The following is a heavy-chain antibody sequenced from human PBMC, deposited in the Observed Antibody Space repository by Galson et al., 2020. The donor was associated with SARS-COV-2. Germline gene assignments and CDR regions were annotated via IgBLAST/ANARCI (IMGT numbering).Heavy chain of an antibody. CDR1: GGSISGSRYY. CDR2: IYYSGST. CDR3: ARGFDWFDP. V-gene: IGHV4-39*07. Sequence: GSLSLTCTVSGGSISGSRYYWGWIRQPPGKGLEWIGSIYYSGSTYYKPSLESRVTISVDTSRNQFSLKLSSVTAADTAVYYCARGFDWFDPWGQGTLVTVSS. J-gene: IGHJ5*02.